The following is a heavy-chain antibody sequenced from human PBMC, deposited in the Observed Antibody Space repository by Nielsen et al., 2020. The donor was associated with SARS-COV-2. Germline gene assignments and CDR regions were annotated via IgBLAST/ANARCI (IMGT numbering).Heavy chain of an antibody. CDR3: AKDSHYDFWSGSPNMDV. V-gene: IGHV3-23*03. CDR1: GFTFSSYA. D-gene: IGHD3-3*01. CDR2: IYSGGSGT. Sequence: GESLKISCAASGFTFSSYAMSWVRQAPGKGLEWVSVIYSGGSGTYYADSVKGRFTISRDNSKNTLYLQMNSLRAEDTAVYYCAKDSHYDFWSGSPNMDVWGQGTTVTVSS. J-gene: IGHJ6*02.